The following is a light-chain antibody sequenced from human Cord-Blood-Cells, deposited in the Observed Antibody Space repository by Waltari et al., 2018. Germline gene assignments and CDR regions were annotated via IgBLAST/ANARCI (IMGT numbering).Light chain of an antibody. V-gene: IGLV2-23*03. CDR2: EGS. Sequence: GSPGQSITISCPGTSSDVGSYNLVSWYQQHPGKAPKLMIYEGSKRPSGVSNRFSGSKSGNTASLTISGLQAEDEADYYCCSYAGSSTFYVFGTGTKVTVL. CDR3: CSYAGSSTFYV. CDR1: SSDVGSYNL. J-gene: IGLJ1*01.